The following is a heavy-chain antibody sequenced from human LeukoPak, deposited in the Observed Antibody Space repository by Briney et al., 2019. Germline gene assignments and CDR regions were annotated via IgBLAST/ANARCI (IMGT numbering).Heavy chain of an antibody. Sequence: SETLSLTCAVYGGYFSGYYWSWIRQPPGKGLEWIGDINHSGSTNYNPSLKSRVTISVDTSKNQFSLKLSSVTAADTAVYYCARVVVNLYYYYYYMDVWGKGTTVTVSS. CDR1: GGYFSGYY. J-gene: IGHJ6*03. D-gene: IGHD2-15*01. CDR2: INHSGST. V-gene: IGHV4-34*01. CDR3: ARVVVNLYYYYYYMDV.